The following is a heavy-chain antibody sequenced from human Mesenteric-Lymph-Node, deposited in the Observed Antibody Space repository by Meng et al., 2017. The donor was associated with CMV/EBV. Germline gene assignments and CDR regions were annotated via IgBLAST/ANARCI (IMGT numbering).Heavy chain of an antibody. CDR3: ARDYYDSSGYYYYYYGMDV. D-gene: IGHD3-22*01. CDR1: GYSFTSYG. V-gene: IGHV1-2*02. Sequence: ASVKVSCKTSGYSFTSYGVNWVRQAPGQGLEWMGWINPNSGGTNYAQKFQGRVTMTRDTSISTAYMELSRLRSDDTAVYYCARDYYDSSGYYYYYYGMDVWGQGTTVTVSS. CDR2: INPNSGGT. J-gene: IGHJ6*02.